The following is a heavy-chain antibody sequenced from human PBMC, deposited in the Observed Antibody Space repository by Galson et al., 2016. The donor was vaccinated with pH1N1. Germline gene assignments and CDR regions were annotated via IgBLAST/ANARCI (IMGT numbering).Heavy chain of an antibody. CDR1: GFGFSSYA. CDR3: ARDSSLWSAEWELFDY. CDR2: ISDSSNK. V-gene: IGHV3-30*04. Sequence: SLRLSCAASGFGFSSYAMHWVRQAPGQGLEWVAFISDSSNKYYVDSVRGRFTVSRDNSKNTLFLQMNSLRAEDTAIYYCARDSSLWSAEWELFDYWGQGTLVTVSS. D-gene: IGHD1-26*01. J-gene: IGHJ4*02.